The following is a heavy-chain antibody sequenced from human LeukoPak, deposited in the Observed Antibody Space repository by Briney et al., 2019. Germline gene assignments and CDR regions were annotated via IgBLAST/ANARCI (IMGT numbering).Heavy chain of an antibody. CDR1: GFTFSSYS. D-gene: IGHD2-8*01. CDR2: ISSSSSTI. Sequence: GGSLRLSCAASGFTFSSYSMNWVRQAPGKGLEWVSYISSSSSTIYYADSVKGRFTISRDNAKNSLYLQMNSLRAEDTAVYYCARGDIVLMVYASYYMDVWGKGTTVTVSS. V-gene: IGHV3-48*01. CDR3: ARGDIVLMVYASYYMDV. J-gene: IGHJ6*03.